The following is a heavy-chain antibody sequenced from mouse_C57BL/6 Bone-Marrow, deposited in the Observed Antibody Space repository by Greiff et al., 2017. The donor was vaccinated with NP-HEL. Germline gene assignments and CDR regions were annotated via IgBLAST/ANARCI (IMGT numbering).Heavy chain of an antibody. Sequence: EVLLVESGGGLVQPGGSLSLSCAASGFTFTDYYMSWVRQPPGKAPEWLGFIRNKANGYTTDYNASVTGRFPVSIDHSQSILYLQMNALRAEDSATYYCARSIYYDYADDPFYAMDYWGQGTSVTVSS. D-gene: IGHD2-4*01. CDR1: GFTFTDYY. V-gene: IGHV7-3*01. CDR3: ARSIYYDYADDPFYAMDY. CDR2: IRNKANGYTT. J-gene: IGHJ4*01.